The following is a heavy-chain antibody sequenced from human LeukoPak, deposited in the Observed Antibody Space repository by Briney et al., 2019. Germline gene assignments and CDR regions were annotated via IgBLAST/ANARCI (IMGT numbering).Heavy chain of an antibody. V-gene: IGHV1-2*06. CDR3: ARDPYDSSGPDY. CDR1: GYTFTGYY. Sequence: ASVKVSCKASGYTFTGYYMHWVRQAPGQGLAWMGRINPNSGGTNYAQKFQGRVTMTRDTSISTAYMELSRLRSDDTAVYYCARDPYDSSGPDYWGQGTLVTVSS. D-gene: IGHD3-22*01. J-gene: IGHJ4*02. CDR2: INPNSGGT.